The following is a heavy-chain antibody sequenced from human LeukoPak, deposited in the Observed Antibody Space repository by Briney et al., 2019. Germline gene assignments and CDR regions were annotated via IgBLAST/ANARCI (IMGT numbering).Heavy chain of an antibody. Sequence: SETLSLTCTVSGDSISSSSYYWAWMRQPPGKGLEWIATIYYSGITYYNPSLTSRVTISIDTSKNQFSMRLNSVTAADTAVYYCARHRAYHDAFDIWGQGTMVTVSS. V-gene: IGHV4-39*07. CDR1: GDSISSSSYY. J-gene: IGHJ3*02. CDR3: ARHRAYHDAFDI. D-gene: IGHD3-16*01. CDR2: IYYSGIT.